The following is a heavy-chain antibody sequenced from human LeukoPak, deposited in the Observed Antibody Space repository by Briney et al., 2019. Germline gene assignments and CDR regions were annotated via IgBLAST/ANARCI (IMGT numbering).Heavy chain of an antibody. V-gene: IGHV4-30-4*08. Sequence: SETLSLTCTVSGGSISSGDYYWSWIRQPPGKGLEWIGYIYYSGSTYYNPSLKSRVSISVDTSKNQFSLKLRSVTAADTAVYYCASPMAWAHNRRDSDYWGLGTLVTVSS. CDR3: ASPMAWAHNRRDSDY. CDR1: GGSISSGDYY. D-gene: IGHD5-24*01. CDR2: IYYSGST. J-gene: IGHJ4*02.